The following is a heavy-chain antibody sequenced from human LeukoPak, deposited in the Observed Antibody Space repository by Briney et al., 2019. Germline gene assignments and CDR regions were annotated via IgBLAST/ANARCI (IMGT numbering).Heavy chain of an antibody. CDR2: ISWNGGGI. D-gene: IGHD5-24*01. J-gene: IGHJ4*02. CDR1: GFTLRSYA. CDR3: ARVSVRWLQFDFDY. Sequence: PGGSLRLSCAASGFTLRSYAMSWLRQAPGKGLEWVSGISWNGGGIDYADSVKGRFTISRDNAKSSLYLQMNSLRPEDTALYYCARVSVRWLQFDFDYWGQGTLVTVSS. V-gene: IGHV3-9*01.